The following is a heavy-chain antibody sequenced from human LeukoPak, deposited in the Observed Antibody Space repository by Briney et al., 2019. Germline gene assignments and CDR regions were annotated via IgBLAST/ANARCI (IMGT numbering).Heavy chain of an antibody. CDR1: GFTFSSYG. CDR2: IWYDGSNK. Sequence: PGGSLRLSCAASGFTFSSYGMHWVRQAPGKGLEWVAVIWYDGSNKYYADSVKGRFTISRDNSKNTLYLQMNSLRAEDTAVYYCARGGMIVVANKKSVFDYWGQGTLVTVSS. V-gene: IGHV3-33*01. J-gene: IGHJ4*02. CDR3: ARGGMIVVANKKSVFDY. D-gene: IGHD3-22*01.